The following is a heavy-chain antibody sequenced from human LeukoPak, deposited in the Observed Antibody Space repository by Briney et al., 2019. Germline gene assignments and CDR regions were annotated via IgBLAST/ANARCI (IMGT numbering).Heavy chain of an antibody. CDR2: INHSGST. CDR3: ASVDTAYSLSFDY. J-gene: IGHJ4*02. Sequence: PSEALSLTCAVYGGSFSGYYWSWIRQPPGKGLEWIGEINHSGSTNYNPSLTSRVTISVDTSKNQFSLKLSSVTAADTAVYYCASVDTAYSLSFDYWGQGTLVTVSS. V-gene: IGHV4-34*01. CDR1: GGSFSGYY. D-gene: IGHD5-18*01.